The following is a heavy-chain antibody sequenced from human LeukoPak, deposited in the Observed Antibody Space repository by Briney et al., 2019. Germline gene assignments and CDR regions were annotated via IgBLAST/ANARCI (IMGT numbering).Heavy chain of an antibody. CDR2: ISSSSSAI. J-gene: IGHJ4*02. Sequence: GGSLRLSCAASGFTFSSYSMNWVRQAPGKGLEWVSYISSSSSAIYYADSVKGRFTVSRDNAKNSLYLQMNSLRDEDTAVYYCARDRVGYPKYYFDYWGQGTLVTVSS. CDR1: GFTFSSYS. CDR3: ARDRVGYPKYYFDY. D-gene: IGHD5-12*01. V-gene: IGHV3-48*02.